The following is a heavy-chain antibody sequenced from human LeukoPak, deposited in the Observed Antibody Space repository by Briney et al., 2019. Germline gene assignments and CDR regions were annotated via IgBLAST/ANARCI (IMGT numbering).Heavy chain of an antibody. D-gene: IGHD3-16*01. CDR1: GNSISNYA. V-gene: IGHV1-69*13. J-gene: IGHJ6*02. Sequence: SVKVSCKASGNSISNYAVSWVRQAPGQGFEWMGGIIPIFGTADYAQKFQGRVTITADQSTSTTYMALSSLKSEDTATYYCTTRACHAGGCSSSFYYYYGLHFWGRGTTVSVSS. CDR3: TTRACHAGGCSSSFYYYYGLHF. CDR2: IIPIFGTA.